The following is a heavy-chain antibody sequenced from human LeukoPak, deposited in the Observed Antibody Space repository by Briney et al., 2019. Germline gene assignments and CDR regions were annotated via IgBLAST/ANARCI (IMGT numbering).Heavy chain of an antibody. D-gene: IGHD3-10*01. J-gene: IGHJ5*02. CDR2: IYTSGST. CDR3: ARRQAWFGESLFDP. V-gene: IGHV4-4*07. CDR1: GGSISSYY. Sequence: SETLSLTCTASGGSISSYYWSWIRQPAGKGLEWIGRIYTSGSTNYNPSLKSRVTISVDTSKNQFSLKLSSVTAADTAVYYCARRQAWFGESLFDPWGQGTLVTVSS.